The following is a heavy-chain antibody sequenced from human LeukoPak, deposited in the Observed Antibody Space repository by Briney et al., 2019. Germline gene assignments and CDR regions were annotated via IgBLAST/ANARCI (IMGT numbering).Heavy chain of an antibody. J-gene: IGHJ4*02. D-gene: IGHD4-11*01. Sequence: ASVKVSCXASGYTFTGYYMHWVRQAPGQGLEWMGWINPNSGGTNYAQKFQGRVTMTRDTSISTAYMELSRLRSDDTAVYYCASESTVLSWSDYWGQGTLVTVSS. CDR2: INPNSGGT. CDR3: ASESTVLSWSDY. CDR1: GYTFTGYY. V-gene: IGHV1-2*02.